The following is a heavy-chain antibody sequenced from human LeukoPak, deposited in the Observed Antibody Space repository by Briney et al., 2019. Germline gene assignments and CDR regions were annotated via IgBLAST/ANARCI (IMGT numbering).Heavy chain of an antibody. V-gene: IGHV1-18*01. D-gene: IGHD2-21*01. CDR3: ARVVIAGDYYYYYMDV. Sequence: ASVKVSCXASGYTFTSYGISWVRQAPGQGLVWMGWISAYNGNTNYAQKLQGRVTMTTDTSTSTAYMELRSLRSDDTAVYYCARVVIAGDYYYYYMDVWGKGTTVTVSS. J-gene: IGHJ6*03. CDR1: GYTFTSYG. CDR2: ISAYNGNT.